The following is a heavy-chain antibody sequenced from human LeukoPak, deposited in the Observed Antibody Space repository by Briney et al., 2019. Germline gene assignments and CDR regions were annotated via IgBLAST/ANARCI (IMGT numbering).Heavy chain of an antibody. Sequence: ASVKVSCKASGHTFTSSDTNWVRQATGQGLEWMGWMNPNSGNTGYAQKFQGRVTITRNTSISTAYMELSSLRSEDTAVYYCARGAVGATHWGQGTLVTVSS. V-gene: IGHV1-8*03. CDR3: ARGAVGATH. CDR2: MNPNSGNT. J-gene: IGHJ4*02. CDR1: GHTFTSSD. D-gene: IGHD1-26*01.